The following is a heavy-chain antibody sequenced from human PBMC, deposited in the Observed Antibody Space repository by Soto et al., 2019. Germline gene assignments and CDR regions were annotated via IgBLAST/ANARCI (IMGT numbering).Heavy chain of an antibody. CDR2: IYYSGST. V-gene: IGHV4-39*01. D-gene: IGHD3-10*01. Sequence: SPTLSLPCTVSGGSISSSSYYWGWIRQPPGKGLEWIGSIYYSGSTYYNPSLKSRVTISVDTSKNQFSLKLSPVTAADTAVYYCARAGILWFGELGGAFDIWGQGTMVTVSS. J-gene: IGHJ3*02. CDR1: GGSISSSSYY. CDR3: ARAGILWFGELGGAFDI.